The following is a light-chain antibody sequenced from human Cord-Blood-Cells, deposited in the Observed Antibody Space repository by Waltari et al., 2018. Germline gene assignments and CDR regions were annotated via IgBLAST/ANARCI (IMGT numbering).Light chain of an antibody. CDR3: QQYGSSPLT. V-gene: IGKV3-20*01. CDR2: GAS. Sequence: EIVLTQSPGTLSLSPGERATISCRASQSVSSSYLAWYQQKTGQAPRLLIYGASSRATGIPDRFSGSGSGTDFTLTISRLEPEDFAVYYCQQYGSSPLTFGGGTKVEIK. J-gene: IGKJ4*01. CDR1: QSVSSSY.